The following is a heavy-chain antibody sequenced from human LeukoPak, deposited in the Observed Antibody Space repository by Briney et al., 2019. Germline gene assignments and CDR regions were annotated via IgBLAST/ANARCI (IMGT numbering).Heavy chain of an antibody. CDR2: ITSSSSYI. J-gene: IGHJ4*02. D-gene: IGHD3-22*01. CDR3: ARVLHKRNYDSSVYYGY. Sequence: PGGSLRLSCAASGFNFSTYSMSWVRQAPGKGLEWVSCITSSSSYIYYADSLKGRFTISRDNAKNSLYLQMNSLRAEDTAVYYCARVLHKRNYDSSVYYGYWGQGTLVTVSS. V-gene: IGHV3-21*01. CDR1: GFNFSTYS.